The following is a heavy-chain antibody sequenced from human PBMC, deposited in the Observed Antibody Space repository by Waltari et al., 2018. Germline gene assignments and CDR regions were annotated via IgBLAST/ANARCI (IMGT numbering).Heavy chain of an antibody. Sequence: QVQLEQSGAEVKKPGASVKVSCTVSGYTFSNYDINWVRQAAGQGPVWMGWMNPRSGNSGFAQKFRGRVTLTRNTSINTAYMELNSLRSEDTAVYYCAILYYDFWSVSLTFDLWGQGTPVSVSS. J-gene: IGHJ4*02. CDR3: AILYYDFWSVSLTFDL. CDR2: MNPRSGNS. CDR1: GYTFSNYD. V-gene: IGHV1-8*03. D-gene: IGHD3-3*01.